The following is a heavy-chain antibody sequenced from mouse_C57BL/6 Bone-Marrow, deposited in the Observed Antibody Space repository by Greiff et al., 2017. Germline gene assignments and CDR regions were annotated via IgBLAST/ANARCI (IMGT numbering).Heavy chain of an antibody. V-gene: IGHV1-62-2*01. J-gene: IGHJ3*01. CDR1: GYTFTEYT. CDR2: FYPGSGSI. D-gene: IGHD2-3*01. CDR3: ARHEVEGYDFAY. Sequence: QVHVKQSGAELVKPGASVKLSCKASGYTFTEYTIHWVKQRSGQGLEWIGWFYPGSGSIKYNEKFKDKATLTADKSSSTVYMELSRLTSEDSAVYFCARHEVEGYDFAYWGQGTLVTVSA.